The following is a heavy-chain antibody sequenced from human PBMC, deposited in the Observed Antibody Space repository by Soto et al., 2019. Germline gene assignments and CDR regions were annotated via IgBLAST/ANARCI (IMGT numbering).Heavy chain of an antibody. CDR3: ASYYYGSGSYFFSWFDP. V-gene: IGHV4-31*03. J-gene: IGHJ5*02. Sequence: QVQLQESGPGLVKPSQTLSLTCTVSGGSISSGGYYWSWIRQHPGKGLEWIGYIYYSGSTYYNPSLRGWVTISVDPSKNQFSLKLSSVTAADTAVYYCASYYYGSGSYFFSWFDPWGQGTLVTVSS. D-gene: IGHD3-10*01. CDR2: IYYSGST. CDR1: GGSISSGGYY.